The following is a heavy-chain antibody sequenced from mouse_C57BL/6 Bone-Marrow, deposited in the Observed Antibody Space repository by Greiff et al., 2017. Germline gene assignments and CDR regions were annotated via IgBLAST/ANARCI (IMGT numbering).Heavy chain of an antibody. J-gene: IGHJ2*01. Sequence: VQLQQSVAELVRPGASVKLSCTASGFNIKNTYMHWVKQRPEQGLEWIGYIYPRDGSTKYNEKFKGKATLTADKSSSTAYMQLNSLTSEDSAVYFCARWGYGSSYYFDYWGQGTTLTVSS. CDR3: ARWGYGSSYYFDY. D-gene: IGHD1-1*01. CDR1: GFNIKNTY. CDR2: IYPRDGST. V-gene: IGHV1-78*01.